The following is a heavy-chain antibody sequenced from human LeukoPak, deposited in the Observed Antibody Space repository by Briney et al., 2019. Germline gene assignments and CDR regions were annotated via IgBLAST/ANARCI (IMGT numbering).Heavy chain of an antibody. D-gene: IGHD3/OR15-3a*01. Sequence: GGSLRLSCAASGFTFSIHGMNWVRQTPGKGLEWVSYIINSGGTIHYADSVQGRFTISRDNAKNSLYLQMNSLRDGDTAVYYCARVGRGLYSMDVWGQGTTVTVSS. V-gene: IGHV3-48*02. CDR2: IINSGGTI. J-gene: IGHJ6*02. CDR3: ARVGRGLYSMDV. CDR1: GFTFSIHG.